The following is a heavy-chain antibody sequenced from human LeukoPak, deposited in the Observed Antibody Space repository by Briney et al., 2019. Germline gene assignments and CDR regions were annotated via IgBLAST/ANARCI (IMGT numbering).Heavy chain of an antibody. Sequence: SETLSLTCTVSGGSISSYYWSWIRQPPGKGLEWIGYIYYSGSTNYNPSLKSRVTISVDTSKNQFSLKLSSVTAADTAVYYCARDGGIAAAGNDAFDIWGQETMVTVSS. CDR2: IYYSGST. V-gene: IGHV4-59*01. CDR3: ARDGGIAAAGNDAFDI. J-gene: IGHJ3*02. CDR1: GGSISSYY. D-gene: IGHD6-13*01.